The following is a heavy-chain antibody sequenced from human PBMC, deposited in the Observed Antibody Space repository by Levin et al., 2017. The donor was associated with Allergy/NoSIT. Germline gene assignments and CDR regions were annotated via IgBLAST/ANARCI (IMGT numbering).Heavy chain of an antibody. V-gene: IGHV3-15*01. D-gene: IGHD6-13*01. CDR3: TTYSSSWYYFDY. J-gene: IGHJ4*02. CDR1: GITFNNAW. CDR2: IKSKSDGGTT. Sequence: GGSLRLSCAASGITFNNAWMSWARQAPGKGLEWVGRIKSKSDGGTTDYTAPVKGRFIISRDDSKNTLYLQMNSLKTEDTAVYYCTTYSSSWYYFDYWGQGALVAVSS.